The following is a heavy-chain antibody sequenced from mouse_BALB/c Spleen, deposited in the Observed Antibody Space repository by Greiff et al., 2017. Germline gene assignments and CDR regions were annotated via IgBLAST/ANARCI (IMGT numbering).Heavy chain of an antibody. CDR3: ARSYGNSWFAY. Sequence: VQLQQSGAELVRPGVSVKISCKGSGYTFTDYAMHWVKQSHAKSLEWIGVISTYYGDASYNQKFKGKATMTVDKSSSTAYMELARLTSEDSAIYYCARSYGNSWFAYWGQGTLVTVSA. J-gene: IGHJ3*01. V-gene: IGHV1S137*01. D-gene: IGHD2-10*02. CDR2: ISTYYGDA. CDR1: GYTFTDYA.